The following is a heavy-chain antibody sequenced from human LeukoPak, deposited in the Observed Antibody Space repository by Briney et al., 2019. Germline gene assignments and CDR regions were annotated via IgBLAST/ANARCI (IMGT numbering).Heavy chain of an antibody. J-gene: IGHJ4*02. CDR1: GYTFTSYY. Sequence: ASVKVSCTASGYTFTSYYMHWVRQAPGQGLERMGIINPSGGSTGYAQKFQGRVTMTSDTSTSTVYMDQSSLRSEDTAVYYCARDQGYGGNTWHFDYWGQGTLVTVSS. V-gene: IGHV1-46*01. CDR2: INPSGGST. D-gene: IGHD4-23*01. CDR3: ARDQGYGGNTWHFDY.